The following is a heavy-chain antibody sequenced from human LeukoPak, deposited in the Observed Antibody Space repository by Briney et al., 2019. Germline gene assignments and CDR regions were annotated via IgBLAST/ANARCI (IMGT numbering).Heavy chain of an antibody. D-gene: IGHD2-8*02. CDR1: GFTFTYYA. V-gene: IGHV3-30*02. CDR2: IQYDGSSE. CDR3: SKDRKDTWSFDD. J-gene: IGHJ4*02. Sequence: GGSLRLSCATSGFTFTYYAMHWVRQAPGQGLEWVSTIQYDGSSEFYTDSVKGRFSVSRDNSKNTVYLQMNSLRGDDTAVYYCSKDRKDTWSFDDWGQGTLVIVSS.